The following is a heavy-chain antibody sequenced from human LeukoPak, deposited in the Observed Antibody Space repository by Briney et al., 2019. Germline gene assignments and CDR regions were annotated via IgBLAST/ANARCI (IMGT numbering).Heavy chain of an antibody. CDR3: AKVLGSGWYVDS. D-gene: IGHD6-19*01. CDR1: GFTFSSYE. CDR2: ISGSGGST. Sequence: PGGSLRLSCAASGFTFSSYEMNWVRQVPGKGLEWVSVISGSGGSTYYADSVKGRFTISRDNSKNTLYLQMNSLRAEDTAVYYCAKVLGSGWYVDSWGQGTLVTVSS. V-gene: IGHV3-23*01. J-gene: IGHJ4*02.